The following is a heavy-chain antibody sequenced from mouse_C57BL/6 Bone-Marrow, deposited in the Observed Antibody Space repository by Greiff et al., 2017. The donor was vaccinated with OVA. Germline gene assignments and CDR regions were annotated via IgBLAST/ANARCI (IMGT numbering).Heavy chain of an antibody. Sequence: EVQRVESGPGLAKPSQTLSLTCSVPGYSITSDYWNWIRQFPGNKLEYMGYISYSGSTYYNPSLKSRISIPRDTSKNQYYLQLNSVTTKDTATYYCARTSPYYCSSNYKAMGYWGQGAAVTVSS. CDR1: GYSITSDY. J-gene: IGHJ4*01. V-gene: IGHV3-8*01. CDR3: ARTSPYYCSSNYKAMGY. D-gene: IGHD1-1*01. CDR2: ISYSGST.